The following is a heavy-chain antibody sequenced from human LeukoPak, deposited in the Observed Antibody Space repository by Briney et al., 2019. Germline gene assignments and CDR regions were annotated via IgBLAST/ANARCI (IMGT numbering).Heavy chain of an antibody. CDR1: GFTVTNNH. D-gene: IGHD5-12*01. V-gene: IGHV3-53*01. CDR3: ARGRPFYSGYFFDY. J-gene: IGHJ4*02. Sequence: GGSLRLSCAVFGFTVTNNHMSWVRQAPGVGLEWVSVIYSGGSTNYADSVEGRFTISRDNSKNTLYLHMNSLRAEDTAVYYCARGRPFYSGYFFDYWGQGTLVTVSS. CDR2: IYSGGST.